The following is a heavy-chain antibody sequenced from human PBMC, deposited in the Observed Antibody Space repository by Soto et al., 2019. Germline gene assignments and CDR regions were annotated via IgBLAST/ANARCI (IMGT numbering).Heavy chain of an antibody. Sequence: EVQLVESGGGLVQPGGSLKLSCAASGFTFSGSAMHWVRQASGKGLEWVGRIRSKTNNYATAYAASVKGRFTISRDESKNTAYLQMNSLKTEDTAVYYCTRPDSSGYWYFDLWGRGTLVTVSS. CDR1: GFTFSGSA. J-gene: IGHJ2*01. D-gene: IGHD3-22*01. CDR2: IRSKTNNYAT. V-gene: IGHV3-73*02. CDR3: TRPDSSGYWYFDL.